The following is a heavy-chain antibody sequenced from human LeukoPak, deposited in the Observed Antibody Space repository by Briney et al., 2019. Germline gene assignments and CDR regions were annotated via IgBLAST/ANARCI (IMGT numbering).Heavy chain of an antibody. Sequence: PSETLSLTCTVSGYSISSGYYWGWIRQPPGKGLEWIGSIYHSGSTYYNPSLKSRVTISVDTSKNQFSLKLSSVTAADTAVYYCAKSTIFGVIIGFDYWGQGALVTVSS. CDR1: GYSISSGYY. CDR3: AKSTIFGVIIGFDY. D-gene: IGHD3-3*01. CDR2: IYHSGST. V-gene: IGHV4-38-2*02. J-gene: IGHJ4*02.